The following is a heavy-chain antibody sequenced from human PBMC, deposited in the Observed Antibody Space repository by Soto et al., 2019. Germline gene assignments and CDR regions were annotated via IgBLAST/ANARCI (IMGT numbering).Heavy chain of an antibody. Sequence: QVQLVQSGAEVKKPGASVKVSCKAPGYTFTSYYMHWVRQAPGQGLEWMGIINPSGGSTSYAQKFQGRVTMTRDTSTSTVYMELSSLRSEDTAVYYCARGWGSTSFRRAEYSQHWGQGTLVTVSS. CDR3: ARGWGSTSFRRAEYSQH. J-gene: IGHJ1*01. V-gene: IGHV1-46*03. D-gene: IGHD2-2*01. CDR1: GYTFTSYY. CDR2: INPSGGST.